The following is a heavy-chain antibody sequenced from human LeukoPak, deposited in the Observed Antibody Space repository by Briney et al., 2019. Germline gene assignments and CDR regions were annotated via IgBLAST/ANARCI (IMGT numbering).Heavy chain of an antibody. CDR2: IYPGDSKT. Sequence: GESLKISCKTSGYSFSSYWIGWVRQMPGKGLEWVGIIYPGDSKTRYSPSFQGQVTISVDKSISTAYLQSSSLKASDPAMYYCARPQYGACDYWGQGTLVTVSS. J-gene: IGHJ4*02. V-gene: IGHV5-51*01. CDR1: GYSFSSYW. CDR3: ARPQYGACDY. D-gene: IGHD4-17*01.